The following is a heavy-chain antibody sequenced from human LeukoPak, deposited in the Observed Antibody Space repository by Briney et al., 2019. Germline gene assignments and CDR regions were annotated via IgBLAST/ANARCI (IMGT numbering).Heavy chain of an antibody. D-gene: IGHD6-19*01. CDR2: INHSGST. CDR1: GGSFCGYY. V-gene: IGHV4-34*01. CDR3: ARGRFRSSLGY. Sequence: SGALSLTCAVYGGSFCGYYWSWSRQPPGKGLEWIGEINHSGSTNYNPSLKSRVTISVDTSKNQFSLKLSSVTAADAAVYYCARGRFRSSLGYWGQGTLVTVSS. J-gene: IGHJ4*02.